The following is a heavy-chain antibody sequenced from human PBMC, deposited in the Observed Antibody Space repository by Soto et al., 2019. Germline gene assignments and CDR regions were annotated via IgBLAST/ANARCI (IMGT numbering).Heavy chain of an antibody. CDR1: GFTFDDYA. CDR2: ISWNSGSI. Sequence: EVQLVESGGGLVQPGRSLRLSCAASGFTFDDYAMHLVRQAPGKGLEWVAGISWNSGSIGYAESVKGRFTISRDNAKNSLYLQMNSLRAEDTALYYCAKDGCSSTSCQANYYYYYMDVWGKGTTVTVSS. V-gene: IGHV3-9*01. J-gene: IGHJ6*03. D-gene: IGHD2-2*01. CDR3: AKDGCSSTSCQANYYYYYMDV.